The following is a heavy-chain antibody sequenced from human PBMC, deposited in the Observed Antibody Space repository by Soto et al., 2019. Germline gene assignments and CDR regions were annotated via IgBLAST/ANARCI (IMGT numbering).Heavy chain of an antibody. CDR1: GGSISRYY. Sequence: QVQLQESGPGLVKPSETLSLTCTVSGGSISRYYWNWIRQPPGKGLEWIGYIYYSGSTNYNPSLKSRVTTSVDTSKNQFSLKLSSVTAADTAVYYCARDPGSGSYYGWFDPWGQGTLVTVSS. D-gene: IGHD3-10*01. J-gene: IGHJ5*02. CDR3: ARDPGSGSYYGWFDP. CDR2: IYYSGST. V-gene: IGHV4-59*01.